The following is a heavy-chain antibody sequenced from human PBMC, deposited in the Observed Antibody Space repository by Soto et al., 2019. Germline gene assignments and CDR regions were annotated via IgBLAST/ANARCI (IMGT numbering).Heavy chain of an antibody. Sequence: GGSLRLSCAASGFTFSSYEMNWVRQAPGKGLEWVSNISSSGSTIYYADSVKGRFTISRDNAKNSLYLQMNSLRAEDTAVYYCAGLPIAAAGSGFDYWGQGTLVTVSS. J-gene: IGHJ4*02. V-gene: IGHV3-48*03. CDR1: GFTFSSYE. CDR3: AGLPIAAAGSGFDY. CDR2: ISSSGSTI. D-gene: IGHD6-13*01.